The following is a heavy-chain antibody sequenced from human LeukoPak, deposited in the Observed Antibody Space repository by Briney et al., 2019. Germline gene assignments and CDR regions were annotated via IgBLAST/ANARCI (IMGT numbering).Heavy chain of an antibody. Sequence: SETLSLTCTVSGGFISSYYWSWIRQPPGEGLEWIGYIYYSRTTEYNPSLKSRVTISADTSKNQFSLKLNSVTAADTAVYYCVRRQWELQYFDLWGRGTLVAVSS. J-gene: IGHJ2*01. CDR3: VRRQWELQYFDL. CDR1: GGFISSYY. V-gene: IGHV4-59*01. CDR2: IYYSRTT. D-gene: IGHD1-26*01.